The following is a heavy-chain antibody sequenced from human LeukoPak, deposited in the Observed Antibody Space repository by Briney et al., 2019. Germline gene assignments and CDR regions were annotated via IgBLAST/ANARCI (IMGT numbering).Heavy chain of an antibody. CDR1: GFTFSSYA. CDR2: ISWNSGSI. D-gene: IGHD1-14*01. CDR3: AKATGYLL. Sequence: SGGSLRLSCAASGFTFSSYAMSWVRQAPGKGLEWVSGISWNSGSIGYADSVKGRFTISRDNAKNSLYLQMNSLRAEDTAVYYCAKATGYLLWGQGTLVIVSS. V-gene: IGHV3-9*01. J-gene: IGHJ4*02.